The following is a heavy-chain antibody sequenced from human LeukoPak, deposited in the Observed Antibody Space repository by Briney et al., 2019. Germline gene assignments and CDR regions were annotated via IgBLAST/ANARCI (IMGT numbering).Heavy chain of an antibody. J-gene: IGHJ4*02. CDR2: ISSSGSTI. Sequence: PGGSLRLSCGASGFTFSSYAMSWVRQAPGKGLEWVSYISSSGSTIYYADSVKGRFTISRDNAKNSLYLQMNSLRAEDTAVYYCARDSEGAPDYWGQGTLVTVSS. V-gene: IGHV3-48*03. CDR1: GFTFSSYA. CDR3: ARDSEGAPDY. D-gene: IGHD1-26*01.